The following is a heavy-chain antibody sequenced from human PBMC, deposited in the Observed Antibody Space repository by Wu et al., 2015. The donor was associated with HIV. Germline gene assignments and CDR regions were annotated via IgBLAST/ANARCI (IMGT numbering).Heavy chain of an antibody. CDR1: GYTFTSYG. CDR3: AIGDGDGGSCYSCYYYYGMDV. V-gene: IGHV1-18*01. Sequence: QVQLVQSGAEVKKPGASVKVSCKASGYTFTSYGISWVRQAPGQGLEWMGWISAYNGNTNYAQKLQGRVTMTTDTSTSTAYMELSSLRSEDTAVYYCAIGDGDGGSCYSCYYYYGMDVVGPRDHGHRLL. J-gene: IGHJ6*02. CDR2: ISAYNGNT. D-gene: IGHD2-15*01.